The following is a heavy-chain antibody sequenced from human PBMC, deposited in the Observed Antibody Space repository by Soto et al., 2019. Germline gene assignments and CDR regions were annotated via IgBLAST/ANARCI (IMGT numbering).Heavy chain of an antibody. CDR3: ARGNGWDFSKWFDP. J-gene: IGHJ5*02. CDR1: GGSISSGDYY. V-gene: IGHV4-30-4*01. D-gene: IGHD4-4*01. CDR2: IYYSGST. Sequence: QVQLQESGPGLVKPSQTLSLTCTVSGGSISSGDYYWSWIRQPPGKGLEWIGYIYYSGSTYYNPSLKSRVTIXVXTXXNQFALKLSSVTAADTAVYYCARGNGWDFSKWFDPWGQGTLVTVSS.